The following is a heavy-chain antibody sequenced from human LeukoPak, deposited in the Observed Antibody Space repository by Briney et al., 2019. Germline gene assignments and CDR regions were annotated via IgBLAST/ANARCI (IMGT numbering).Heavy chain of an antibody. CDR2: IIPIPGMA. J-gene: IGHJ4*02. CDR1: GGTCSFYA. CDR3: ARAVVVARGLMAYFDY. D-gene: IGHD3-10*01. V-gene: IGHV1-69*04. Sequence: SVKVSCKASGGTCSFYAINWVRQAPGQGLEWMGRIIPIPGMANYAQKFQGRVTITADSSTSTAYMEVSSLRSEDTAVYYCARAVVVARGLMAYFDYWGQGTLVTVSS.